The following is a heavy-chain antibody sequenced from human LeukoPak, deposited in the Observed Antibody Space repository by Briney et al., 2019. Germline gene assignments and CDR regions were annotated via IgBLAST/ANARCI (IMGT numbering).Heavy chain of an antibody. CDR2: ISAYNGNT. CDR3: ARGAPLSSGWYYYYYGMDV. CDR1: GYTFTSYG. V-gene: IGHV1-18*01. J-gene: IGHJ6*02. D-gene: IGHD6-19*01. Sequence: RASVKVSCKASGYTFTSYGISGVRQAPGQGLEWMGWISAYNGNTNYAQKLQGRVTMTTDTSTSTAYMELRSLRSDDTAVYYCARGAPLSSGWYYYYYGMDVWGQGTTVTVSS.